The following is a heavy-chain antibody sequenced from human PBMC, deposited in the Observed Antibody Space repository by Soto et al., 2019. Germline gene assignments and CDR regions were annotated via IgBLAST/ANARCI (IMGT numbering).Heavy chain of an antibody. CDR2: IQSGGPT. CDR1: GFTVSSKY. V-gene: IGHV3-66*01. J-gene: IGHJ5*02. Sequence: GGSLRLSCAASGFTVSSKYMSCVRQAPGKGLEWVSLIQSGGPTYYADSVKGRFTISRDTSENTLHLQMNSLRAEDTAVYYCARGGFCSSTSCYVSLDWFAPWGQGTLVTVSS. CDR3: ARGGFCSSTSCYVSLDWFAP. D-gene: IGHD2-2*01.